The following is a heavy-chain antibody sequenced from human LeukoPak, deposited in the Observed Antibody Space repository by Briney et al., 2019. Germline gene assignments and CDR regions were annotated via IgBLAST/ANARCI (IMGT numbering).Heavy chain of an antibody. CDR3: ARFSTVHYYYYGMDV. CDR1: GGSINSYY. J-gene: IGHJ6*02. Sequence: SETLSLTCTVSGGSINSYYWSWIRQPPGKGLEWIGYIYYSGSTNYNPSLKSRVTISVDTSKNQFSLKLSSVTAADTAVYYCARFSTVHYYYYGMDVWGQGTTVTVSS. CDR2: IYYSGST. D-gene: IGHD4-17*01. V-gene: IGHV4-59*08.